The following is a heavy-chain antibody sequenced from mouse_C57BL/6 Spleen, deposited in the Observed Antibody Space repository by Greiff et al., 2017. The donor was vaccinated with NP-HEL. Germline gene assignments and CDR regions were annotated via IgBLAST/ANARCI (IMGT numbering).Heavy chain of an antibody. V-gene: IGHV5-9*01. CDR3: ARHDYGYAMDY. CDR2: ISGGGGNT. Sequence: DVKLVESGGGLVKPGGSLKLSCAASGFTFSSYTMSWVRQTPEKRLEWVATISGGGGNTYYPDSVKGRFTISRDNAKNTLYLQMSSLRSEDTALYYCARHDYGYAMDYWGQGTSVTVSS. CDR1: GFTFSSYT. D-gene: IGHD2-4*01. J-gene: IGHJ4*01.